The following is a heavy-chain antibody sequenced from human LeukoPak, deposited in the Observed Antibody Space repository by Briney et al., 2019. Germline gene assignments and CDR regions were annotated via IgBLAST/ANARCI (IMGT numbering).Heavy chain of an antibody. CDR1: GFTFSSYW. Sequence: GGSLRLSCAASGFTFSSYWMSWVRQAPGKGLEWVANIKQDGSEKYYVDSVKGRFTISRDNAKNSLYLQMNSLRAEDTAVYYCARRYCSGGSCYANWFDPWGQGTLVTVSS. J-gene: IGHJ5*02. D-gene: IGHD2-15*01. CDR2: IKQDGSEK. CDR3: ARRYCSGGSCYANWFDP. V-gene: IGHV3-7*03.